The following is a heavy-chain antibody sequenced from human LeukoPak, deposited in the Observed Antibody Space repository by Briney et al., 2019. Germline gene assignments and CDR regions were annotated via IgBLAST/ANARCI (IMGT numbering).Heavy chain of an antibody. Sequence: GGSLRLSCAASGFTFSSYSMNWVRQAPGKGLEWVSYISSSSSTIYYADSVKGRFTISRDNAKNSLYLQMNSLRAEDTAVYYCAKSGSIFGVVIIKAGPDYWGQGTLVTVSS. J-gene: IGHJ4*02. CDR2: ISSSSSTI. CDR1: GFTFSSYS. V-gene: IGHV3-48*01. D-gene: IGHD3-3*01. CDR3: AKSGSIFGVVIIKAGPDY.